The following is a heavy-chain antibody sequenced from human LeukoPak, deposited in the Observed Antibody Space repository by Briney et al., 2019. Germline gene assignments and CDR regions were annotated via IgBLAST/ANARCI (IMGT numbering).Heavy chain of an antibody. D-gene: IGHD2-15*01. CDR3: AKSRRAYCSGGSCFGLWDY. CDR2: INSDESST. Sequence: GGSLRLSCAASGFTFSTYWMHWVRQGPGKGLVWVSRINSDESSTTYADSVEGRFTISRDNAKNTLYLQMNSLRAEDTAVYYCAKSRRAYCSGGSCFGLWDYWGQGTLVTVS. V-gene: IGHV3-74*01. J-gene: IGHJ4*02. CDR1: GFTFSTYW.